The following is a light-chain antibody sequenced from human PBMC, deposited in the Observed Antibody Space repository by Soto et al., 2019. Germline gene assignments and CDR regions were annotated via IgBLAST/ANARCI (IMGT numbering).Light chain of an antibody. V-gene: IGLV1-47*01. Sequence: QSVLTQPPSASGTPGQRVSISCSGNSSNIGNNYVSWYQHLPGTSPKLLMYSNNQRPSGVPDRFSGSKSGTSAFLAISGLRSEDEADYYCGSYTSTDTPFVFGTGTKVTVL. J-gene: IGLJ1*01. CDR3: GSYTSTDTPFV. CDR2: SNN. CDR1: SSNIGNNY.